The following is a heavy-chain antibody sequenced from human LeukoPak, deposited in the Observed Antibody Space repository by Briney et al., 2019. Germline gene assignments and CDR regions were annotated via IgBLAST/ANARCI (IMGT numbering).Heavy chain of an antibody. V-gene: IGHV4-39*01. D-gene: IGHD6-19*01. Sequence: SETLPLTCTVSGGSISSSSYYWGWIRQPPGKGLEWIGSIYYSGRIYYNPSLKSRVTISIDTSKNQFSLKLSSVTAADTAVYYCARQVAGSYGDYLEYWGQGTRVPVSS. CDR3: ARQVAGSYGDYLEY. CDR2: IYYSGRI. J-gene: IGHJ4*02. CDR1: GGSISSSSYY.